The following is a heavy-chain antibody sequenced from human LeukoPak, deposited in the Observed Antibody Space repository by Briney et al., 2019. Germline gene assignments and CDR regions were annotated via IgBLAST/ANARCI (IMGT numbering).Heavy chain of an antibody. CDR1: GFTFSSYA. CDR2: ISGSGGST. D-gene: IGHD3-22*01. CDR3: AKDGGSGYYYFDY. V-gene: IGHV3-23*01. Sequence: PGGSLRLSCAASGFTFSSYAMSWVRQAPGKGLEWVSAISGSGGSTYYADSVKGRSTISRDNSKNTLYVQMNSLRAEDTAVYYCAKDGGSGYYYFDYWGQGTLVTVSS. J-gene: IGHJ4*02.